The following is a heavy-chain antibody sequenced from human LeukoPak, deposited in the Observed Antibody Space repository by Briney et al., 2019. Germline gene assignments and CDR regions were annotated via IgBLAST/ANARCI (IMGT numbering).Heavy chain of an antibody. Sequence: GGSLRLSCAASGFTFSSYWMHWVRQAPGKGLVWVSRINSDGSSTSYADSVKGRFTISRDNAKNTLYLQMNSLRTEDTAVYYYAGSKYSGSYSDYWGRGTLVTVSS. D-gene: IGHD1-26*01. CDR2: INSDGSST. CDR1: GFTFSSYW. CDR3: AGSKYSGSYSDY. J-gene: IGHJ4*02. V-gene: IGHV3-74*01.